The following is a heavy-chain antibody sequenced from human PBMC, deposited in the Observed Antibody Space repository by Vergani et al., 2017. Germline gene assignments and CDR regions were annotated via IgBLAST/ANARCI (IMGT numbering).Heavy chain of an antibody. J-gene: IGHJ4*02. V-gene: IGHV4-61*02. Sequence: QVQLQESGPGLVKPSQTLSLTCTVSGGSISSGSYYWSWIRQPAGKGLEWIGRIYTSGSTHYNPSLKSRVNISVDTSKNQFSLKLSSVTAADTAVYYCARAVGYYYGSGSYPIPFDYWGQGTLVTVSS. CDR2: IYTSGST. D-gene: IGHD3-10*01. CDR1: GGSISSGSYY. CDR3: ARAVGYYYGSGSYPIPFDY.